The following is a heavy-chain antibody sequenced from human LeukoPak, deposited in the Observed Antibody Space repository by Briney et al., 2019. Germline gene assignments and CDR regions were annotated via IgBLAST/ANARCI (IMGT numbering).Heavy chain of an antibody. J-gene: IGHJ6*03. D-gene: IGHD1-26*01. V-gene: IGHV3-7*01. CDR1: GFTFSRYW. CDR2: IKQDGSEK. Sequence: GGSLRLSCAASGFTFSRYWMSWVRQAPGKGLEWVANIKQDGSEKYYVDSVKGRFTISRDNAKNSLYLQMNSLRAGDTAVYYCARDRPQTKRILGATTNYYYYYYMDVWGKGTTVTISS. CDR3: ARDRPQTKRILGATTNYYYYYYMDV.